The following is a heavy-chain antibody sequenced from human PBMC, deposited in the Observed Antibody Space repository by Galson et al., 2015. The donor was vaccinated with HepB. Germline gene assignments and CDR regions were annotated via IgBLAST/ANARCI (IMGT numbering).Heavy chain of an antibody. D-gene: IGHD3-22*01. CDR1: GGTFSRHT. CDR3: ARQYDTSGYYAY. J-gene: IGHJ4*02. CDR2: IIPMFGSG. V-gene: IGHV1-69*13. Sequence: SVKVSCKASGGTFSRHTISWVRQAPGQGLEWMGGIIPMFGSGNYAQKFQGRVTITADESKSTTYMEVSSLRSEDTAVYYCARQYDTSGYYAYWGQGTLVTVSS.